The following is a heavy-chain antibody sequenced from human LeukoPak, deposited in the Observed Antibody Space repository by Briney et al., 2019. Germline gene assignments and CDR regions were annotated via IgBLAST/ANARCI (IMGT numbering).Heavy chain of an antibody. V-gene: IGHV1-18*01. D-gene: IGHD6-6*01. CDR1: GYTFTSYG. CDR3: ARDRSSSTAYDAFDI. Sequence: ASVKVSCKASGYTFTSYGISWVRQAPGQGLEWMGWISAYNGNTNYAQKLPGRVTMTTDTSTSTAYMELRSLRSDDTAVYYCARDRSSSTAYDAFDIWGQGTMVTVSS. J-gene: IGHJ3*02. CDR2: ISAYNGNT.